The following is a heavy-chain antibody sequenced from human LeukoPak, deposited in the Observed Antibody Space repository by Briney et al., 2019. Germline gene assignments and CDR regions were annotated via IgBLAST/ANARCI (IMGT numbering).Heavy chain of an antibody. J-gene: IGHJ4*02. CDR2: ISGSGGST. V-gene: IGHV3-23*01. D-gene: IGHD2-21*02. CDR1: GFTFSSYA. Sequence: GGSLRLSCAASGFTFSSYAMSWVRQAPGKGLEWVPAISGSGGSTYYADSVKGRFTISRDNSKNTLYLQMNSLRAEDTAVYYCAKGGPTAYCGGDCYPAFDYWGQGTLVTVSS. CDR3: AKGGPTAYCGGDCYPAFDY.